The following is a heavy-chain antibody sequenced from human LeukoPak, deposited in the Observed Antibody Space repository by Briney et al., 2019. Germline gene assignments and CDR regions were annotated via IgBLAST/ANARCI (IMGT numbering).Heavy chain of an antibody. Sequence: PGRSLRLSCAASGFTFSSYGIHWVRQAPDKGLEWVAFISYDGSDKSYADSVMGRFTISRDNSKNMLYLQMSSLRAEDTAVFYCARDVTISGNNWFDPWGQGTLVTVSS. CDR1: GFTFSSYG. V-gene: IGHV3-33*01. J-gene: IGHJ5*02. CDR2: ISYDGSDK. CDR3: ARDVTISGNNWFDP. D-gene: IGHD5-24*01.